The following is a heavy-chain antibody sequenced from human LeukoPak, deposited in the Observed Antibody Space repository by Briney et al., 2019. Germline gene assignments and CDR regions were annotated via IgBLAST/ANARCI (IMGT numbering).Heavy chain of an antibody. CDR1: GFTFSNAW. J-gene: IGHJ6*03. CDR3: TAPYYYDSSGYYYYYYYMDV. V-gene: IGHV3-15*01. D-gene: IGHD3-22*01. CDR2: IKSKTDGGTT. Sequence: PGGSLRLSCAASGFTFSNAWMSWVRQAPGKGLEWVGRIKSKTDGGTTDYAAPVKGRFTISRDDSKNTLYLQMNSLKTEDTAVYYCTAPYYYDSSGYYYYYYYMDVWGKGTTVTISS.